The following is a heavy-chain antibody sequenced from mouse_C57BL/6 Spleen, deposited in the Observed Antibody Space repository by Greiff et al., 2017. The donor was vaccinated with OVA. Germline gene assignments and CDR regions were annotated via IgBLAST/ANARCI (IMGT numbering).Heavy chain of an antibody. CDR2: ISSGSSTI. Sequence: EVKLVESGGGLVKPGGSLKLSCAASGFTFSDYGMHWVRQAPEKGLEWVAYISSGSSTIYYADTVKGRFPISRDNAKNPLFLQRTSLRSEDTAMYYCARYSNYALDYWGQGTSVTVSS. CDR1: GFTFSDYG. CDR3: ARYSNYALDY. D-gene: IGHD2-5*01. V-gene: IGHV5-17*01. J-gene: IGHJ4*01.